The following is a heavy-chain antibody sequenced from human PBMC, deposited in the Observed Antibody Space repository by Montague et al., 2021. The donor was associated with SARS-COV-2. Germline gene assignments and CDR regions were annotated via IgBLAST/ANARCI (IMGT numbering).Heavy chain of an antibody. D-gene: IGHD6-13*01. CDR3: ARGRYSSSWYGTKYYFDY. CDR2: ITHSGST. V-gene: IGHV4-34*01. J-gene: IGHJ4*02. CDR1: GGSFSGYY. Sequence: SETLSLTCAVYGGSFSGYYWSWIRQPPGEGLEWIGEITHSGSTNYNPSLKSRVTISLDTSTNQFSLKLSPVTAADTAVYYCARGRYSSSWYGTKYYFDYWGQGTLVTVSS.